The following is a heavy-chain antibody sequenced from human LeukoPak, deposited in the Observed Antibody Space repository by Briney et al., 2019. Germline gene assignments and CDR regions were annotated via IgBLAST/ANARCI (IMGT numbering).Heavy chain of an antibody. CDR1: GFTFGSYG. CDR2: IRSDGSDK. V-gene: IGHV3-30*02. Sequence: GGSLTLSCAASGFTFGSYGIHWVRQAPGKGLEWVAFIRSDGSDKYYADSVKGRFTISRDNSKNTMYLQMSSLRAEDTAVYYCAKERDLVAATYYFDYLGQGTLVTVSS. D-gene: IGHD5-12*01. J-gene: IGHJ4*02. CDR3: AKERDLVAATYYFDY.